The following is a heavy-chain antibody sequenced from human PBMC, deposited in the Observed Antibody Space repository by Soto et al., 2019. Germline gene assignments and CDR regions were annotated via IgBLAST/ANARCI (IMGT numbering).Heavy chain of an antibody. D-gene: IGHD1-26*01. V-gene: IGHV5-51*01. CDR1: GYSFNTYY. J-gene: IGHJ4*02. CDR2: IYPDDSDA. CDR3: ARVGVERQFPYYFDF. Sequence: EVQLVQSGAEVKKAGESLRISCKGSGYSFNTYYIAWVRQVPGKGLEWMGVIYPDDSDAKYSPSFQGHITISADKSINTAYLQWNSLRAADSATYYCARVGVERQFPYYFDFLGQGTLVAVSS.